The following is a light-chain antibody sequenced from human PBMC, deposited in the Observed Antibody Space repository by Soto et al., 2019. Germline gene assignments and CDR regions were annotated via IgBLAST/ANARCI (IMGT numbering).Light chain of an antibody. CDR3: QQYSNWPNT. Sequence: EIVMTQSPATLSVSPGDRVTLSCRASQSVSTNLAWYQQKTGQAPRLLIYGASTRATGAPARFSGSGSGTEFTLTISSLQSEDFAVYSCQQYSNWPNTFGQGTKLEIK. CDR2: GAS. CDR1: QSVSTN. V-gene: IGKV3D-15*01. J-gene: IGKJ2*01.